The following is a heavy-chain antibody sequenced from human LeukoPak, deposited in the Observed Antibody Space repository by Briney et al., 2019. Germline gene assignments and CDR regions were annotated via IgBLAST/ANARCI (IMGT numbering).Heavy chain of an antibody. CDR1: GGTFSSYA. D-gene: IGHD6-19*01. CDR2: IIPIFGTA. CDR3: ARVRSPVAGTSDAFDI. J-gene: IGHJ3*02. Sequence: GASVKVSCKASGGTFSSYAISWVRQAPGQGLEWMGGIIPIFGTANYAQKFQGRVTITADESTSTAYMELSSLRSEDTAVYYCARVRSPVAGTSDAFDIWGQGTMVTVSS. V-gene: IGHV1-69*13.